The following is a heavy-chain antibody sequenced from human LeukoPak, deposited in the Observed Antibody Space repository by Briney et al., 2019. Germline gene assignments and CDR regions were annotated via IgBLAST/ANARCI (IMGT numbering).Heavy chain of an antibody. V-gene: IGHV1-18*01. D-gene: IGHD6-13*01. CDR3: AEYSSSWYFDP. Sequence: ASVKVSCKASGYTFTNYGISWVRQAPGQGLEWMGWISAYNGNANYAQKLQGRVTMTTDTSTSTAYMELRSLRSDDTAVYYCAEYSSSWYFDPWGQGTLVTVSS. J-gene: IGHJ5*02. CDR1: GYTFTNYG. CDR2: ISAYNGNA.